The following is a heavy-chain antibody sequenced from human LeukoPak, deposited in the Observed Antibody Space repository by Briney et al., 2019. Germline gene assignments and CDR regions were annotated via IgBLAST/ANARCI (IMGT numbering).Heavy chain of an antibody. CDR3: ARDQEGFDY. J-gene: IGHJ4*02. CDR1: GYTFTNNY. CDR2: IYPRDGST. Sequence: ASVQVSCKASGYTFTNNYLHWVRQAPGQGLEWMGMIYPRDGSTSYARNFQGRVTVTRDTSTTTVHMELRGLRSEDTAVYYCARDQEGFDYWGQGTVVTVSS. V-gene: IGHV1-46*01.